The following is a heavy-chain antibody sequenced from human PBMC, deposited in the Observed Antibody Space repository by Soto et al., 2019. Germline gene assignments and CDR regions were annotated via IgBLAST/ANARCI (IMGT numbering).Heavy chain of an antibody. CDR1: GGSISSGGYS. CDR2: IYHSGST. V-gene: IGHV4-30-2*01. J-gene: IGHJ4*02. D-gene: IGHD2-8*02. CDR3: ARDKITGLFDY. Sequence: SETLSLTCAVSGGSISSGGYSWSWIRQPPGKGLEWIGYIYHSGSTYYNPSLKSRVTISVDRSKNQFSLKLSSVTAADTAVFYCARDKITGLFDYWGQGTLVT.